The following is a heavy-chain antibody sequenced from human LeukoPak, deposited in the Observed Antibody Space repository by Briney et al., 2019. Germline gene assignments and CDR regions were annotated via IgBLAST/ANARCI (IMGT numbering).Heavy chain of an antibody. Sequence: PSQTLSLTCTVSGVSISSGGYYWSWIRQPPGKGLEWIGYIYYSGSTNYNPSLKSRVTISVDTSKNQFSLKLSSVTAADTAVYYCAGTSIAAGWWFDPWGQGTLVTVSS. D-gene: IGHD6-6*01. CDR1: GVSISSGGYY. CDR3: AGTSIAAGWWFDP. J-gene: IGHJ5*02. V-gene: IGHV4-61*08. CDR2: IYYSGST.